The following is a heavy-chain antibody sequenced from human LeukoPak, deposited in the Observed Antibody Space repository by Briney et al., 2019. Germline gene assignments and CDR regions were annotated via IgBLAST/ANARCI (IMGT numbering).Heavy chain of an antibody. CDR3: AAPYSGSYGY. D-gene: IGHD1-26*01. CDR1: GGSISSYY. CDR2: IYYSGST. J-gene: IGHJ4*02. Sequence: SETLSLTCTVSGGSISSYYWSWIRQPPGKGLEWIGYIYYSGSTNHNPSLKSRVTISVDTSKNQFSLKLSSVTAADTAVYYCAAPYSGSYGYWGQGTLVTVSS. V-gene: IGHV4-59*01.